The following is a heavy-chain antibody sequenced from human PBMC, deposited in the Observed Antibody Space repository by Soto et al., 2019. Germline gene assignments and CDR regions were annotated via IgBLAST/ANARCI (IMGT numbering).Heavy chain of an antibody. CDR3: ARDIRRITMVRGVRINWFDP. CDR1: GGSISSGDYY. Sequence: QVQLQESGPGLVKPSQTLSLTCTVSGGSISSGDYYWCWIRQPPGKGLEWIGYIYYSGSTYYNPSLKSRVTISVDTSKNQFSLKLSSVTAADTAVYYCARDIRRITMVRGVRINWFDPWGQGTLVTVSS. CDR2: IYYSGST. D-gene: IGHD3-10*01. J-gene: IGHJ5*02. V-gene: IGHV4-30-4*01.